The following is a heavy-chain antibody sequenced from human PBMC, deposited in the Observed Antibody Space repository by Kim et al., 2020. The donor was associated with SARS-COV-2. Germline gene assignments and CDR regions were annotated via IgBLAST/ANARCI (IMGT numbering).Heavy chain of an antibody. CDR1: GGSISSSSYY. V-gene: IGHV4-39*01. Sequence: SETLSLTCTVSGGSISSSSYYWGWIRQPPGKGLEWIGSIYYSGSTYYNPSLKSRVTISVDTSKNQFSLKLSSVTAADTAVYYCATRNYYDSSFDPWGQGTLVPVSS. CDR3: ATRNYYDSSFDP. CDR2: IYYSGST. D-gene: IGHD3-22*01. J-gene: IGHJ5*02.